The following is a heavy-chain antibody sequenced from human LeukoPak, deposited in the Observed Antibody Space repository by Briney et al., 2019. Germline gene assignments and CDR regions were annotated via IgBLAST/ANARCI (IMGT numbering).Heavy chain of an antibody. D-gene: IGHD3-3*01. CDR2: IKQDGSEK. J-gene: IGHJ6*03. Sequence: GGSLRLSCAVSGLTFKFAWMSWVRQAPGKGLEWVANIKQDGSEKYYVDSVKGRFTISRDNAKNSLYLQMNSLRAEDTAVYYCARVRNYDFWSGYDYYMDVWGKGTTVTVSS. V-gene: IGHV3-7*01. CDR3: ARVRNYDFWSGYDYYMDV. CDR1: GLTFKFAW.